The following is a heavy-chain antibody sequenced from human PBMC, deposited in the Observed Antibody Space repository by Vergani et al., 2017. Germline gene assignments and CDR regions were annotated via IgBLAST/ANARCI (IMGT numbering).Heavy chain of an antibody. V-gene: IGHV3-48*04. D-gene: IGHD4-23*01. CDR3: ASLRGTVVTPNDH. CDR1: GFTFSSYS. CDR2: ISSSSSTI. J-gene: IGHJ4*02. Sequence: EVQLVESGGGLVQPGGSLRLSCAASGFTFSSYSMNWVRQAPGKGLEWVSYISSSSSTIYYADSVKGRFTISRDNAKNSLYLQMNSLRAEDTAVYYCASLRGTVVTPNDHWGQGTLVTVSS.